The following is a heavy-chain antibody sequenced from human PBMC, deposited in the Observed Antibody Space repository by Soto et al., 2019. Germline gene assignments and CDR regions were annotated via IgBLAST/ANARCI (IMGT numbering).Heavy chain of an antibody. D-gene: IGHD2-15*01. CDR2: IIPIFGTA. CDR3: ASCRGGSGYSGYFQH. Sequence: QVQLVQSGAEVKKPGSSVKVSCKASGGTFSSYAISWVRQAPGQGIEWMGGIIPIFGTANYAQKFQGRVTITADEYTSTAYMELSSLISEDTAVYYCASCRGGSGYSGYFQHWGQGTLVTFSA. J-gene: IGHJ1*01. V-gene: IGHV1-69*12. CDR1: GGTFSSYA.